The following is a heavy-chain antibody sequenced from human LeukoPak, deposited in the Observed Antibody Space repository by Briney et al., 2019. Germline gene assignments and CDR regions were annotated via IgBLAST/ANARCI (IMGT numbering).Heavy chain of an antibody. Sequence: GGSLRLSCAASGFTFRSYAIYWVGQAPGKGLEWVSGISGSGGDTYFADSVKGRFTISRDNSKNTVFLQMDSLRAEDTAVYYCAKTTAGYSSGRYPGWPIDYWGQGTLVTVSS. CDR3: AKTTAGYSSGRYPGWPIDY. V-gene: IGHV3-23*01. D-gene: IGHD6-19*01. J-gene: IGHJ4*02. CDR2: ISGSGGDT. CDR1: GFTFRSYA.